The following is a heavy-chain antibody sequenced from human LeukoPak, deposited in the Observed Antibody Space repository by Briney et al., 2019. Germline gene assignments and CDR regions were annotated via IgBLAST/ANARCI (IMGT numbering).Heavy chain of an antibody. CDR1: GYTFTSYG. CDR2: INPSGGST. CDR3: ARGQDWTVVTF. V-gene: IGHV1-46*01. J-gene: IGHJ4*02. D-gene: IGHD4-23*01. Sequence: ASVKVSCKASGYTFTSYGISWVRQAPGQGLEWMGIINPSGGSTSYAQKFQGRVTMTRDTSTSTVYMELSSLRSEDTAVYYCARGQDWTVVTFWGQGTLVTVSS.